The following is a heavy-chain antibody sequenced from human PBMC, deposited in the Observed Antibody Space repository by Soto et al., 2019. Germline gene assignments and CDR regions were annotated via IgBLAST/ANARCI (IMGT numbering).Heavy chain of an antibody. D-gene: IGHD3-10*01. CDR2: ISYNGSNK. CDR1: GFTFSSYA. CDR3: ARATGFGESNDAFDI. J-gene: IGHJ3*02. V-gene: IGHV3-30-3*01. Sequence: GGSLRLSCAASGFTFSSYAMHWVRQAPGKGLEWVAVISYNGSNKYYADSVKGRLTISRDNSKNTLYLKMNSLRAEDTAVYYCARATGFGESNDAFDIWGQGTMVTVSS.